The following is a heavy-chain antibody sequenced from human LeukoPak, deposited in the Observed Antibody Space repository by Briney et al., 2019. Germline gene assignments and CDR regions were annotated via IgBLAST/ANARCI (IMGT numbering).Heavy chain of an antibody. CDR1: GGSISSYY. J-gene: IGHJ4*02. D-gene: IGHD3-22*01. CDR2: IYTSGST. V-gene: IGHV4-4*07. CDR3: ARDYYDSSGYPFCDY. Sequence: SETLSLTCTVSGGSISSYYWSWIRQPAGKGLEWIGRIYTSGSTTYNPSLKSRVTMSADTSKNQLSLKLSSVTAGDTAVYYCARDYYDSSGYPFCDYWGQGTLVTVSS.